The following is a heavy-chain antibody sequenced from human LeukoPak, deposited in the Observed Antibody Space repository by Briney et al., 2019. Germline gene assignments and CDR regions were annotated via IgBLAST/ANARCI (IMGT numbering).Heavy chain of an antibody. D-gene: IGHD5-18*01. CDR3: AREGFRGYSYGIDY. CDR1: GYTFTSYY. Sequence: ASVKVSCKASGYTFTSYYMHWVRQAPGQGLEWMGWISAYNGNTNYAQKLQGRVTMTTDTSTSTAYMELRSLRSDDTAVYYCAREGFRGYSYGIDYWGQGTLVTVSS. CDR2: ISAYNGNT. J-gene: IGHJ4*02. V-gene: IGHV1-18*04.